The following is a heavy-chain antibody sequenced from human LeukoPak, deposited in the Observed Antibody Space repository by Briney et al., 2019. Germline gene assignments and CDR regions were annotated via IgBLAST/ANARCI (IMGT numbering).Heavy chain of an antibody. CDR2: ISAYNGNT. CDR1: GYTFTSYG. D-gene: IGHD3-22*01. J-gene: IGHJ4*02. CDR3: ARVGDMEYYYDSGGYRYYFDY. V-gene: IGHV1-18*01. Sequence: ASVKVSCKASGYTFTSYGISRVRQAPGQGLEWMGWISAYNGNTNYAQKLQGRVTMTTDTSTSTAYMELRSLRSDDTAVYYCARVGDMEYYYDSGGYRYYFDYWGQGTLVTVSS.